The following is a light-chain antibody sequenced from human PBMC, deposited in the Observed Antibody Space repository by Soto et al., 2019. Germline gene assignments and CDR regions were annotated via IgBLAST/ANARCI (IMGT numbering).Light chain of an antibody. Sequence: EVVMTQSPVTLSVSPGERATLSCRASQSVGSKLAWYQQKPGQAPRLVIYGTSTWATGIPARFSGSGSGTEFTLTISSLQSEDFAVYYCQQYNNWPWTFGQGPKVDIK. CDR1: QSVGSK. V-gene: IGKV3-15*01. CDR2: GTS. CDR3: QQYNNWPWT. J-gene: IGKJ1*01.